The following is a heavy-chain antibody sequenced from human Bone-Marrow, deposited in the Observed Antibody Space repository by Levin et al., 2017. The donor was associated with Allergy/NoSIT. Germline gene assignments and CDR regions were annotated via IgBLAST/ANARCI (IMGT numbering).Heavy chain of an antibody. CDR3: ARDSVEVVEPAPDDNNQPSLLMDV. D-gene: IGHD3-22*01. V-gene: IGHV3-33*01. CDR1: GFTFTTYA. Sequence: LPGGSLRLSCATSGFTFTTYAMHWVRQAPGKGLEWMAVIWYDGSNEYYADSVRGRFTISRDNSKNTLYLQMNSLRAEDTAVYFCARDSVEVVEPAPDDNNQPSLLMDVWGQGTTVIVSS. J-gene: IGHJ6*02. CDR2: IWYDGSNE.